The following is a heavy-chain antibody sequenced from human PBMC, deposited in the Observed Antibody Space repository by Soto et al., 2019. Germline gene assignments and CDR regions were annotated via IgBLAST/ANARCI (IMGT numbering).Heavy chain of an antibody. D-gene: IGHD3-9*01. CDR1: GGSISSYY. Sequence: PSETLSLTCTVSGGSISSYYWSWIRQPPGKGLEWIGYIYYSGSTNYNPSLKSRVTISVDTSKNQFSLKLSSVTAADTAVYYCARTILSLTYYYYYGMDVWGQGTTVT. CDR2: IYYSGST. V-gene: IGHV4-59*01. J-gene: IGHJ6*02. CDR3: ARTILSLTYYYYYGMDV.